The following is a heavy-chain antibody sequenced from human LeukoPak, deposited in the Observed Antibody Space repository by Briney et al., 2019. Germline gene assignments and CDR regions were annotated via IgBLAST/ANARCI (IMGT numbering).Heavy chain of an antibody. Sequence: PSEILSLTCTVSGGSISSYYWSWIRQPPGKRLEWIGYIYYSGSTNYNPSLKSRVTISVDTSKNQFSLKLSSVTAADTAVYYCAFYGSGSYTFDYWGQGTLVTVSS. V-gene: IGHV4-59*01. J-gene: IGHJ4*02. D-gene: IGHD3-10*01. CDR2: IYYSGST. CDR1: GGSISSYY. CDR3: AFYGSGSYTFDY.